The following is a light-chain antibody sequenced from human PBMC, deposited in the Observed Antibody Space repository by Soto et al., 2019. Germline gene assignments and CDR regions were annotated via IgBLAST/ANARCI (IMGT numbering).Light chain of an antibody. CDR1: QSVSSY. V-gene: IGKV3-11*01. CDR3: QQRGNWPTIT. Sequence: PGESATLSFRASQSVSSYLAWYQQKPGQAPRLLIYDASNRATGIPARFSGIGSGTDFTLTISSLETEDFAVYYCQQRGNWPTITFGQGTRLEIK. CDR2: DAS. J-gene: IGKJ5*01.